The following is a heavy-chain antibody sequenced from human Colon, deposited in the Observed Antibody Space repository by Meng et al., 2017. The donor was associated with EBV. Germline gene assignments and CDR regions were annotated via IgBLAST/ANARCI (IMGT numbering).Heavy chain of an antibody. D-gene: IGHD4-17*01. V-gene: IGHV4-34*01. Sequence: QVQLQQWGAGLLKPSETLSLTCPVYGGSFSGYYWSWIRQPPGKGLEWIVEISHSGSTNYNPSLKSRVTISLDTSKNQFSLRLSSVTAADTAVYYCARYRLQNDYGDQLYYFDYWGQGTLVTVSS. CDR3: ARYRLQNDYGDQLYYFDY. CDR2: ISHSGST. J-gene: IGHJ4*02. CDR1: GGSFSGYY.